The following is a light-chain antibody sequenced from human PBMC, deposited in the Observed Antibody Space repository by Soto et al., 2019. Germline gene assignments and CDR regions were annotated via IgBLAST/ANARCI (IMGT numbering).Light chain of an antibody. Sequence: QTVVTQPASVSGSPGQSITISCTGTSSDVGGYNYVSWYQQHPGKAPKLMILDVSSRPSGVSNRFSGSKSGNTASLTISGLQAEDEAHYFCSSYTSSSTYWVFGGGTKLTVL. CDR1: SSDVGGYNY. CDR3: SSYTSSSTYWV. J-gene: IGLJ3*02. CDR2: DVS. V-gene: IGLV2-14*01.